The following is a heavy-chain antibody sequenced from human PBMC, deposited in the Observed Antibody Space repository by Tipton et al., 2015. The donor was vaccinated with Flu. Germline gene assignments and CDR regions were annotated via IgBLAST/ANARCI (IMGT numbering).Heavy chain of an antibody. CDR1: GGSISSSSYY. J-gene: IGHJ6*02. V-gene: IGHV4-39*07. CDR3: ARDRASGSYLYYYYGMDV. D-gene: IGHD3-10*01. CDR2: IYYSGST. Sequence: TLSLTCTVSGGSISSSSYYWGWIRQPPGKGLEWIGSIYYSGSTYYNPSLKSRVTISVGTSKNQFSLKLSSVTAADTAVYYCARDRASGSYLYYYYGMDVWGQGTTVTVSS.